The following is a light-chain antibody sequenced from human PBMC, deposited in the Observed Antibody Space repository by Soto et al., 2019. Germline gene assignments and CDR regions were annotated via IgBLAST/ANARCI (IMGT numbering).Light chain of an antibody. CDR3: QHYNSYSEA. Sequence: IQMTQSPSSLSASVGDRVTVTCRASQDIRSDVGWYQQKPGQAPKVLMYAASRLHSGVPSRFSGSGSGTEFALTISSLQPDDFATYYCQHYNSYSEAFGQGTKVDI. CDR2: AAS. J-gene: IGKJ1*01. V-gene: IGKV1-17*01. CDR1: QDIRSD.